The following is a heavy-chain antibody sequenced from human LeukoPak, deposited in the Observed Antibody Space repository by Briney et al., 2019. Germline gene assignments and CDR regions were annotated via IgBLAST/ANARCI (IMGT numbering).Heavy chain of an antibody. Sequence: GGSLRLSCAASGFTFSYYGMHWVRQAPGTGLQWVASIRYDRSNQYYADSVRGRFTISRDNSRNTLYLHMNSLRAEDTAVYYCAKDQVSGIAVLGHFDSWGQGTLVTVSS. J-gene: IGHJ4*02. CDR3: AKDQVSGIAVLGHFDS. CDR1: GFTFSYYG. CDR2: IRYDRSNQ. V-gene: IGHV3-30*02. D-gene: IGHD6-19*01.